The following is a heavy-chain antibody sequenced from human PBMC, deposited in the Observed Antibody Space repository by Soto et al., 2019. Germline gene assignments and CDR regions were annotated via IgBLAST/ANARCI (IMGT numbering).Heavy chain of an antibody. J-gene: IGHJ6*02. CDR3: TTAAVADLSLYYYYGMDV. CDR1: GFTFSNAW. V-gene: IGHV3-15*01. D-gene: IGHD6-19*01. Sequence: NPGGSLRLSCAASGFTFSNAWMSWVRQAPGKGLEWVGRIKSKTDGGTTDYAAPVKGRFTISRDDSKNTLYLQMNSLKTEDTAVYYCTTAAVADLSLYYYYGMDVWGQGTTVTVSS. CDR2: IKSKTDGGTT.